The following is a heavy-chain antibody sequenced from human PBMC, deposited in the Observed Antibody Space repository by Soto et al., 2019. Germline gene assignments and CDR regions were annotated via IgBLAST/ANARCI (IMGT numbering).Heavy chain of an antibody. CDR2: ISSSSSYI. V-gene: IGHV3-21*01. J-gene: IGHJ5*02. CDR3: ARSAPYCTNGVCYTLRSFDP. Sequence: GESLKISCAASGFTFSSYSMNWVGQAPGKGLEWVSSISSSSSYIYYADSVKGRFTISRDNAKNSLYLQMNSLRAEDTAVYYCARSAPYCTNGVCYTLRSFDPWGQGTLVTVSS. CDR1: GFTFSSYS. D-gene: IGHD2-8*01.